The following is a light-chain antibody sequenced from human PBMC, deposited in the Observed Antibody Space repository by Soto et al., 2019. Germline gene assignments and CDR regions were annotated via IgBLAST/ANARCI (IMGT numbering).Light chain of an antibody. J-gene: IGKJ1*01. CDR3: MQALRAPPT. V-gene: IGKV2-28*01. CDR2: LGS. Sequence: DIVMTQSPLSLPVTPGEPASISCRSSQSLLGTNGHNYLDRHLQKPGQSPQLLIYLGSNRASGVPDRFSGSGSGTDFTLKISRVEAVDVGIYHCMQALRAPPTIGHGTKV. CDR1: QSLLGTNGHNY.